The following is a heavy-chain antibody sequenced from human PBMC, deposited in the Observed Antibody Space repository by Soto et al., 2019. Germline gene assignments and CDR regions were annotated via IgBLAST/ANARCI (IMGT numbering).Heavy chain of an antibody. CDR3: ARVDSGVVVAAFDY. CDR1: GGSISSGDYY. Sequence: SETLSLTCTVSGGSISSGDYYWSWIRQPPGKGLEWIGYIYYSGSTYYNPSLKSRVTISVDTPKNQFSLKLSSVTAADTAVYYCARVDSGVVVAAFDYWGQGTLVTVSS. J-gene: IGHJ4*02. CDR2: IYYSGST. V-gene: IGHV4-30-4*01. D-gene: IGHD2-15*01.